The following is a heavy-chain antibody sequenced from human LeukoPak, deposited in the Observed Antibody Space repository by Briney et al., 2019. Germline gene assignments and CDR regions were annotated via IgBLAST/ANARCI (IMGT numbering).Heavy chain of an antibody. CDR1: GYSFTSYW. D-gene: IGHD2-15*01. Sequence: GESLKISCKGSGYSFTSYWIGWVRQMPGKGLGWMGIIYPGDSDTRYSPSFQGQVTISADKSISTAYLQWSSLKASDTAMYYCARSGYCSGGSCWGSNFDYWGQGTLVTVSS. CDR3: ARSGYCSGGSCWGSNFDY. V-gene: IGHV5-51*01. CDR2: IYPGDSDT. J-gene: IGHJ4*02.